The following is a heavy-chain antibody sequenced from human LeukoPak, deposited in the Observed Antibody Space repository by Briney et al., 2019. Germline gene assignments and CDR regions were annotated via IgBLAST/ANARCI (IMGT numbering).Heavy chain of an antibody. J-gene: IGHJ4*02. CDR2: INGYGSST. CDR1: GFTFISYW. V-gene: IGHV3-74*01. CDR3: ARDLGRMITFGGVPVDY. Sequence: GGSLRLSCAASGFTFISYWMHWVRQAPGKGLVWVSRINGYGSSTDFADSVKGRFTISRDNAKNSLYLQMNSLRAEDTAVYYCARDLGRMITFGGVPVDYWGQGTLVTVSS. D-gene: IGHD3-16*01.